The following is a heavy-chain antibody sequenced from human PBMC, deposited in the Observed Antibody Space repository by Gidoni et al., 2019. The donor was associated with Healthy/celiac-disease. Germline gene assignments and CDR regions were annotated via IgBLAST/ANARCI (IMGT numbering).Heavy chain of an antibody. J-gene: IGHJ3*02. CDR3: AREVVVVVAAITYAFDI. Sequence: QAQLQESGPGLVKTSQTPSLTCTVSGGSISCGEYYLSWVRQPPGKGLEWIGYIYYSGSTSYNPSLKSRVTISVDTSKNQFSLKLSAVTAADTAVYYCAREVVVVVAAITYAFDIWGQGTMVTVSS. CDR1: GGSISCGEYY. CDR2: IYYSGST. D-gene: IGHD2-15*01. V-gene: IGHV4-30-4*01.